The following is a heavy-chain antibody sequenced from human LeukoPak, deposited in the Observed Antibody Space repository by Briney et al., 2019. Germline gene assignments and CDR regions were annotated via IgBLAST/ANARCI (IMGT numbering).Heavy chain of an antibody. CDR3: ARVSGYDFWSGSPADAFDI. D-gene: IGHD3-3*01. V-gene: IGHV4-61*02. J-gene: IGHJ3*02. CDR2: IYTSGST. Sequence: PSETLSLTCTVSGGSISSGSYYWSWIRQPAGKGLEWIGCIYTSGSTNYNPSLKSRVTISVDTSKNQFSLKLSSVTAADTAVYYCARVSGYDFWSGSPADAFDIWGQGTMVTVSS. CDR1: GGSISSGSYY.